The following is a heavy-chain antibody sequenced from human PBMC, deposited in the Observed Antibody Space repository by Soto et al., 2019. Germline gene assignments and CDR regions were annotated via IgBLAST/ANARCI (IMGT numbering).Heavy chain of an antibody. V-gene: IGHV1-69*01. CDR2: IIPIFGTA. CDR3: ARGRGVPAAIGAY. J-gene: IGHJ4*02. D-gene: IGHD2-2*01. CDR1: GGTFSSYA. Sequence: QVQLVQSGAEVKKPGSSVKVSCKASGGTFSSYAISWVRQAPGQGLEWMGGIIPIFGTANYAQKFQGSVTVTAGDSAGPACMALSSLRSEDTAVYYWARGRGVPAAIGAYWGQGTLVTVSS.